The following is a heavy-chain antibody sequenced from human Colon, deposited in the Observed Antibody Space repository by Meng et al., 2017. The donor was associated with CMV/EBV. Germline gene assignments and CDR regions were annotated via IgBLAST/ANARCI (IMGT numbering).Heavy chain of an antibody. Sequence: GGSLRLSCAASGFTFDDHAMHWVRQLPGKGLEWVSGISWNSDRIAYADSVKGRFTISRDNAKNSLYLQMNSLRAEDTAIYFCVKIEDDFGDPISGGMDVWGQGTTVTVSS. CDR2: ISWNSDRI. CDR3: VKIEDDFGDPISGGMDV. D-gene: IGHD3-10*01. J-gene: IGHJ6*02. CDR1: GFTFDDHA. V-gene: IGHV3-9*01.